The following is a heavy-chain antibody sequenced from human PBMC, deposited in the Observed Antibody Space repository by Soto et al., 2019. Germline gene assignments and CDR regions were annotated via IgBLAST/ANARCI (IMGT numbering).Heavy chain of an antibody. CDR3: ARAPNWIYVGGVFDY. Sequence: QVQLQESGPGLVKPSETLSLTCTVSGGSVSSGSYYWSWIRQPPGKGLEWIGYIYYSGSTNYNPSLKSRVTISVDTSKNQFSLKLSSVTAADTAVYYCARAPNWIYVGGVFDYWGQGTLVTVSS. V-gene: IGHV4-61*01. CDR2: IYYSGST. D-gene: IGHD1-7*01. J-gene: IGHJ4*02. CDR1: GGSVSSGSYY.